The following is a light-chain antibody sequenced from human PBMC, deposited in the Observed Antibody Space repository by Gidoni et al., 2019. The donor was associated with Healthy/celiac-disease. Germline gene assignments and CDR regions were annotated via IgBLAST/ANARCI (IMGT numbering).Light chain of an antibody. Sequence: DFVMPQSPYSLAVSLGERATINCKSSQSVFYSSNNKNYLASYQQKPGQPPKLLIYWASTRESGVPDRFSGSGSGTDFTLTISSLQAEDVAVYYCQQYYSTPLFTFGPGTKVDIK. CDR2: WAS. J-gene: IGKJ3*01. CDR3: QQYYSTPLFT. CDR1: QSVFYSSNNKNY. V-gene: IGKV4-1*01.